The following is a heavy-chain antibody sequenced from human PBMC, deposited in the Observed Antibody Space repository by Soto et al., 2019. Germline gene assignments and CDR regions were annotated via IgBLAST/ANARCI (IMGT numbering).Heavy chain of an antibody. V-gene: IGHV3-48*01. CDR2: ISSSSSTI. CDR3: ARDTRITIFGVVPNYYYYYMDV. CDR1: GFTFSSYS. J-gene: IGHJ6*03. D-gene: IGHD3-3*01. Sequence: GGSLRLSCAASGFTFSSYSMNWVRQAPGKGLEWVSYISSSSSTIYYADSVKGRFTISRDNAKNSLYLQMNSLRAEDTAVYYCARDTRITIFGVVPNYYYYYMDVWGKGTTVTVSS.